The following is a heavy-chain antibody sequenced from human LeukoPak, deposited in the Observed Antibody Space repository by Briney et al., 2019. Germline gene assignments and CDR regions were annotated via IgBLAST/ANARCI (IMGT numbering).Heavy chain of an antibody. J-gene: IGHJ4*02. CDR1: GGSISSYY. V-gene: IGHV4-4*07. CDR2: IYTSGST. D-gene: IGHD6-6*01. Sequence: SETLSLTCTVSGGSISSYYWRWIRQPAGKGLEWIGRIYTSGSTNYNPSLKSRVTMSVDTSKNQFSLKLSSVTAADTAVYYCAREGAARTRYYFDYWGQGTLVTVSS. CDR3: AREGAARTRYYFDY.